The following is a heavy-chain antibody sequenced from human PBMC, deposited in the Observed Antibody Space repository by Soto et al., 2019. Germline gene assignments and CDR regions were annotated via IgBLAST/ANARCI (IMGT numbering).Heavy chain of an antibody. Sequence: QVQLQESGPGLVKPSETLSLTCTVSGGSISSYYWSWIRQPPGKGLEWIWYIYYSGSTNYNPSLKSRVTISVDTSKNQFSLKLSSVTAADTAVYYCARQRPESRRYDYWGQGTLVTVSS. J-gene: IGHJ4*02. CDR1: GGSISSYY. V-gene: IGHV4-59*08. CDR3: ARQRPESRRYDY. CDR2: IYYSGST.